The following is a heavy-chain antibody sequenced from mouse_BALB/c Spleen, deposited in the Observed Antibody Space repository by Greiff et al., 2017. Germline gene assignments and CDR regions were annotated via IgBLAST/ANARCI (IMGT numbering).Heavy chain of an antibody. J-gene: IGHJ2*01. CDR2: ISYSGST. CDR1: GYSITSDYA. D-gene: IGHD1-1*01. Sequence: VQLQQSGPGLVKPSQSLSLTCTVTGYSITSDYAWNWIRQFPGNKLEWMGYISYSGSTSYNPSLKSRISITRDTSKNQFFLQLNSVTTEDTATYYCARGYYGSSYVKVYFDYWGQGTTLTVSS. CDR3: ARGYYGSSYVKVYFDY. V-gene: IGHV3-2*02.